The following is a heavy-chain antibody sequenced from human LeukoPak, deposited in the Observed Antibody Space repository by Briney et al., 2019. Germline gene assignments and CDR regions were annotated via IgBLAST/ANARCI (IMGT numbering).Heavy chain of an antibody. D-gene: IGHD4-17*01. V-gene: IGHV3-30*02. J-gene: IGHJ4*02. CDR1: GFTFSSYG. CDR3: AKEIWPTVTTPGHTYDY. Sequence: GGSLRLSCAASGFTFSSYGMHWVRQAPGKGLEWVAFIRYDGRNKYYADSVKGRFTISRDNSQNTLYLQMNSLRNEDTAVYYCAKEIWPTVTTPGHTYDYWGQGTLVTVSS. CDR2: IRYDGRNK.